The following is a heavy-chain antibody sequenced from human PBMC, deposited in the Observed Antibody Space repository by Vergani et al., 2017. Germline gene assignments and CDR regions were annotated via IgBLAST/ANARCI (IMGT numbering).Heavy chain of an antibody. CDR2: ISSSGSTI. Sequence: QVQLVESGGGLVKPGGPLRPSCAASGFTFSDYYMSWIRQAPGKGLEWVSYISSSGSTISYADSVKGRFTISRDNAKNSLYLQMNSLRAEDTAVYYCARDSPEWIQLWVFDYWGQGTLVTVSS. CDR1: GFTFSDYY. V-gene: IGHV3-11*04. CDR3: ARDSPEWIQLWVFDY. J-gene: IGHJ4*02. D-gene: IGHD5-18*01.